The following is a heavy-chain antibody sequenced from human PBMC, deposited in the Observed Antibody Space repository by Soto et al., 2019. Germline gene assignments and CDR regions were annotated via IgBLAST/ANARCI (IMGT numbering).Heavy chain of an antibody. CDR1: GGTLSSYT. V-gene: IGHV1-18*01. CDR2: IIPILGNT. Sequence: ASVKVSCKASGGTLSSYTMSWVRQAPGQGLEWMGRIIPILGNTNYAQKLQGRVTMTTDTSTSTAYMELRSLRSDDTAVYYCARVVGALGHWFDPWGQGTLVTVSS. J-gene: IGHJ5*02. CDR3: ARVVGALGHWFDP. D-gene: IGHD1-26*01.